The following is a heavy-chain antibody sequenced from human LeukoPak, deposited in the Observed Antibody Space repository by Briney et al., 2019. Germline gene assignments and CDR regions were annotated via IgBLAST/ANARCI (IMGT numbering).Heavy chain of an antibody. Sequence: GGSLRLSCAASGFTFSSYGMHWVRQAPGKGLEWVAVISYDGSNKYYADSVKVRFTISRDNSKNTLYLQMNSLRAEDTAVYYCAKDVLRYCSGGSCSTMDDYWGQGTLVTVSS. CDR2: ISYDGSNK. CDR3: AKDVLRYCSGGSCSTMDDY. D-gene: IGHD2-15*01. V-gene: IGHV3-30*18. CDR1: GFTFSSYG. J-gene: IGHJ4*02.